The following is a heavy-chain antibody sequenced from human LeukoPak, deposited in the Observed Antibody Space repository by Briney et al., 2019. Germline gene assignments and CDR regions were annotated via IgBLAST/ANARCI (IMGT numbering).Heavy chain of an antibody. CDR1: GGTFISYA. J-gene: IGHJ5*02. Sequence: KVSSKASGGTFISYAISWVRQAPGQGLEWMGGLIPIFGTANYAQKFQGRVTITADESTSTAYMELSSLRSEDTAVYYCASGRIAAAGSRGFKYNWFDPWGQGTLVTVSS. D-gene: IGHD6-13*01. V-gene: IGHV1-69*01. CDR2: LIPIFGTA. CDR3: ASGRIAAAGSRGFKYNWFDP.